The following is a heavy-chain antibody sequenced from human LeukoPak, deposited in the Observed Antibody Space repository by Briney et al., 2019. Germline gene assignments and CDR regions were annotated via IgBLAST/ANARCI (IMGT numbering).Heavy chain of an antibody. Sequence: GASVKVSCKASGYTFTSYYMHWVRQAPGQGLEWMGIINPSGGSTSYAQKFQGRVTMTRNTSISTAYMELSSLRSEDTAVYYCARSSDGGIDYWGQGTLVTVSS. V-gene: IGHV1-46*01. J-gene: IGHJ4*02. CDR1: GYTFTSYY. CDR3: ARSSDGGIDY. D-gene: IGHD3-10*01. CDR2: INPSGGST.